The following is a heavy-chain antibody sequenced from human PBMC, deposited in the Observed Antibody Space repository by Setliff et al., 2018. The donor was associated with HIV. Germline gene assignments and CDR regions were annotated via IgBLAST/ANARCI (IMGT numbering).Heavy chain of an antibody. CDR1: GGSFTGHY. CDR3: ARDPYSSSWNRIDAFDI. CDR2: INHSGST. D-gene: IGHD6-13*01. Sequence: PSETLSLTCAVYGGSFTGHYWSWIRQPPGKGLEWIGEINHSGSTNYNPSLESRFTISVDPSKNQFSLRLNSVTAADTAVYYCARDPYSSSWNRIDAFDIWGQGTMVTVSS. V-gene: IGHV4-34*01. J-gene: IGHJ3*02.